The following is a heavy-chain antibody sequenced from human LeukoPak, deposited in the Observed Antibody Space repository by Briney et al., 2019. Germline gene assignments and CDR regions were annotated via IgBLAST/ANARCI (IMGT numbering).Heavy chain of an antibody. CDR1: GLTFSSYA. J-gene: IGHJ4*02. Sequence: GGSLRLSCAASGLTFSSYAMSWVRQAPGKGLEWVSGISGSGGSTYNADFVKGRFTISRDNSENTLHLQMNTLRAEDTAVYYCAKDYFGSGSYYNANPYYFDYWGQGTLVTVSS. CDR3: AKDYFGSGSYYNANPYYFDY. CDR2: ISGSGGST. V-gene: IGHV3-23*01. D-gene: IGHD3-10*01.